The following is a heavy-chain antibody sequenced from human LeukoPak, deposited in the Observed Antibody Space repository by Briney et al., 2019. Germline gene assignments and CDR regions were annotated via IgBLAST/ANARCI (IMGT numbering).Heavy chain of an antibody. Sequence: SETLSLTCTVSGGSISSSYWSWLRQPPGKGLEWIGHIYYSGSTNFNPSLKSRVTLSLDTSKNQFSLKLISVTAADTAVYYCARGAGKYYFHGMDVWGQGTTVTVSS. V-gene: IGHV4-59*01. CDR1: GGSISSSY. J-gene: IGHJ6*02. CDR3: ARGAGKYYFHGMDV. CDR2: IYYSGST.